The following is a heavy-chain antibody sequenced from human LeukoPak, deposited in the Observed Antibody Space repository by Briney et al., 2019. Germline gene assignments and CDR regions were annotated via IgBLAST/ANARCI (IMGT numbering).Heavy chain of an antibody. CDR3: AREASSLGFDY. V-gene: IGHV3-48*01. CDR2: ISSSSSTI. J-gene: IGHJ4*02. D-gene: IGHD6-13*01. CDR1: GFTFSTYS. Sequence: GGSLRLSCADSGFTFSTYSMNWVRQAPGKGLEWVSYISSSSSTIYYADSVKGRFTISRDNAKHSLYLQMNSLRAEDTTVYYCAREASSLGFDYWGQGTLVTVSS.